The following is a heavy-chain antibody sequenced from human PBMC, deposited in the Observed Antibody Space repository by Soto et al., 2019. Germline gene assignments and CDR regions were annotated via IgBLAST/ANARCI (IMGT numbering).Heavy chain of an antibody. CDR1: GGSLSDYY. CDR3: ARYQWNPGAFDP. D-gene: IGHD1-20*01. Sequence: SETLSLTCAVYGGSLSDYYWNWLRQPPGKGLEWIGEINHRGTTSYNPSLTSRVDISVDTAMTQFSLKLRSVTAADTAIYYCARYQWNPGAFDPWGPGTQVTVSS. V-gene: IGHV4-34*01. J-gene: IGHJ5*02. CDR2: INHRGTT.